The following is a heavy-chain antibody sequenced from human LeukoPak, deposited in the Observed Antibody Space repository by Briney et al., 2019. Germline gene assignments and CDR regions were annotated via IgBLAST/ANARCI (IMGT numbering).Heavy chain of an antibody. J-gene: IGHJ4*02. V-gene: IGHV4-30-2*01. CDR3: ARHGLIAIPPSFDY. Sequence: SETLSLTCTVSGVSISSCGYYWSLKRQPPGNGLEWIGYIYHSGSTYYNPSLKSRVTISVDTSKNQFSLKLSSVTAADTAVYYCARHGLIAIPPSFDYWGQGTLVTVSS. CDR1: GVSISSCGYY. CDR2: IYHSGST. D-gene: IGHD2-21*01.